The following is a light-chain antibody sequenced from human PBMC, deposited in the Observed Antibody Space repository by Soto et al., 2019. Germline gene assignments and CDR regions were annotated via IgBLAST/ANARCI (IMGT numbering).Light chain of an antibody. CDR3: KKYSRSPIT. J-gene: IGKJ2*01. V-gene: IGKV3-20*01. CDR2: GAS. Sequence: EIVLTQSPGTLSLSPGERATLSCRASQSVSSSYLAWYQQKPGQAPRLLIYGASSRATGIPDRFSGSGSGTDFNITISRMEPEDFAVHYYKKYSRSPITFDQGTKLEIK. CDR1: QSVSSSY.